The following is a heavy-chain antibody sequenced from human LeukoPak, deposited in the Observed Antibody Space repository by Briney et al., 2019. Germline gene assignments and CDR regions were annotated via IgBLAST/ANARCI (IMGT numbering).Heavy chain of an antibody. V-gene: IGHV4-34*01. CDR2: INHSGST. D-gene: IGHD2-21*02. J-gene: IGHJ4*02. Sequence: SETLSLTCAVYGGSFSGYYWSWIRQSPGKGLEWIGEINHSGSTNYNPSLKSRVTISVDTSKNQFSLKLSSVTAADTAVYYCARGVLTGTTFIVVVTSTAYYFDYWGQGTLVTVSS. CDR1: GGSFSGYY. CDR3: ARGVLTGTTFIVVVTSTAYYFDY.